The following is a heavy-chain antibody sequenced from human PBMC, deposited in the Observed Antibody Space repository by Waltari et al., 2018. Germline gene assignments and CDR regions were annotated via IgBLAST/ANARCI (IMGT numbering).Heavy chain of an antibody. CDR3: ATPFYNWDDPLHS. D-gene: IGHD1-20*01. J-gene: IGHJ4*02. CDR1: LLPLTPHA. V-gene: IGHV3-23*01. Sequence: EVQLLESGRACVQPGGSLRLSCAASLLPLTPHAITWVRLAPGTGLGWVSAITVGDDTYYADSVKGRFTISRDTSKDTVHLQMNGLRAEDTAVYYCATPFYNWDDPLHSWGQGTLVTVSS. CDR2: ITVGDDT.